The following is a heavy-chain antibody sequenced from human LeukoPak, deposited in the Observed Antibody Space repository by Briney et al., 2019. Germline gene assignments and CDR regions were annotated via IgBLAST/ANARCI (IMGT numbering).Heavy chain of an antibody. CDR1: GDSITTNNW. J-gene: IGHJ4*02. CDR3: VRDPVGTPPFDY. V-gene: IGHV4-4*02. Sequence: SGTLSLTCVVSGDSITTNNWWSWVRQPPGKGLEWIGEISHSGNANYNPSLKSRVTISVDKSRNQFFLNLNSVTAADTAVYYCVRDPVGTPPFDYWGQGTLVTVSS. CDR2: ISHSGNA. D-gene: IGHD4-23*01.